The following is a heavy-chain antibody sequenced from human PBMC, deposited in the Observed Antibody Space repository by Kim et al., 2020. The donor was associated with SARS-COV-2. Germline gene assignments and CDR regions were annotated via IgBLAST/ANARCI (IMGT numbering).Heavy chain of an antibody. D-gene: IGHD2-15*01. CDR1: GFTFSSYE. V-gene: IGHV3-48*03. CDR2: ISSSGSTI. Sequence: GGSLRLSCAASGFTFSSYEMNWVRQAPGKGLEWVSYISSSGSTIYYADSVKGRFTISRDNAKNSLYLQMNSLRAEDTAVYYCARDRGLGMVAATPRYYYYYGMDVWGQGTTVTVSS. J-gene: IGHJ6*02. CDR3: ARDRGLGMVAATPRYYYYYGMDV.